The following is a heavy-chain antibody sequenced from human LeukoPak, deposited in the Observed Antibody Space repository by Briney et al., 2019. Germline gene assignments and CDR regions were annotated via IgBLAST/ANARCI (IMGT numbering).Heavy chain of an antibody. CDR2: ISYDGSDK. CDR3: ARDYDFWSGYYMRGGYFDY. D-gene: IGHD3-3*01. CDR1: GCTFSSYA. V-gene: IGHV3-30*04. Sequence: GGSLSLSCEASGCTFSSYAMHWICQAPGKGLEWVAVISYDGSDKYYADSVKGRFTISRDNSKNTLYLQMNSLRAEDTAVYYCARDYDFWSGYYMRGGYFDYWGQGTLVTVSS. J-gene: IGHJ4*02.